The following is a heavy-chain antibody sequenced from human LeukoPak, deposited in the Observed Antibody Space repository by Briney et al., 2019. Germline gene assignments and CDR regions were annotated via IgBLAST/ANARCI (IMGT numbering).Heavy chain of an antibody. J-gene: IGHJ4*02. CDR2: IIPILGIA. CDR3: ARGRELHYYDSSGYDTLFDY. D-gene: IGHD3-22*01. CDR1: GYTFTSYG. Sequence: SVKVSCKASGYTFTSYGISWVRQAPGQGLEWMGRIIPILGIANYVQKFQGRVTITADKSTSTAYMELSSLRSEDTAVYYCARGRELHYYDSSGYDTLFDYWGQGTLVTVSS. V-gene: IGHV1-69*04.